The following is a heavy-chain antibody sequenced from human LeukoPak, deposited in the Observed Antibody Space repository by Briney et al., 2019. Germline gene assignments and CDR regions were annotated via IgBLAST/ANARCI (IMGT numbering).Heavy chain of an antibody. J-gene: IGHJ6*02. CDR3: AKGWQWLSHYSMDV. V-gene: IGHV3-23*01. Sequence: GGSLRLSCAASGFTFSSYAMSWVRQAPGKGLEWVSAISGSGGSTYYADSVKGRFTISRDNSKNTLYLRMNSLRAEDTAVYYCAKGWQWLSHYSMDVWGQGTTVTVSS. CDR2: ISGSGGST. D-gene: IGHD6-19*01. CDR1: GFTFSSYA.